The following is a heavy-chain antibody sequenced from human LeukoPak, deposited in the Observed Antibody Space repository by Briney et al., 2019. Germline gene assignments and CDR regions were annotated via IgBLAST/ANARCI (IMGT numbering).Heavy chain of an antibody. CDR1: GGSISGYY. Sequence: WETLSLTCSISGGSISGYYWSWSRQPPGKGLEWIGYVYDNGNTNYNPSLKSRVTILVDGSKNQFSLRLTSLTAADTAVYYCARHLGAARVLRFDPWGQGILVTVSS. CDR2: VYDNGNT. J-gene: IGHJ5*02. D-gene: IGHD6-25*01. CDR3: ARHLGAARVLRFDP. V-gene: IGHV4-59*08.